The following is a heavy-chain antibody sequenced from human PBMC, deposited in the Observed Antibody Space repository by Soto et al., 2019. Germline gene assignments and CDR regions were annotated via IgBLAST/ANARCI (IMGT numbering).Heavy chain of an antibody. CDR3: ARYLIRGYYMDV. Sequence: QLQLQESGPGLVKPSETLSLTRTVSGGSISSSSYYWGWIRQPPGKGLEWIGSIYYSGSTYYNPSLKSRVTISVDTSKNQFSLKLSSVTAADTAVYYCARYLIRGYYMDVWGKGTTVTVSS. V-gene: IGHV4-39*01. D-gene: IGHD2-2*01. CDR2: IYYSGST. CDR1: GGSISSSSYY. J-gene: IGHJ6*03.